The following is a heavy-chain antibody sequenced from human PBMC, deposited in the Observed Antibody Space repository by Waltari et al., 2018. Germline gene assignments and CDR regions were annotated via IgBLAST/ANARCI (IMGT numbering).Heavy chain of an antibody. D-gene: IGHD1-26*01. Sequence: QVQLVQSGAEVKKPGSSVKVSCKASGGTFSRYAISWVRQDPGQGLEWMGGIIPIFGTANYDQKCQGIGTITTHESTSTAYMELSSLRSEDTAVYYCASWRELYSNWFDPWGQGTLVTVSS. CDR1: GGTFSRYA. V-gene: IGHV1-69*05. J-gene: IGHJ5*02. CDR3: ASWRELYSNWFDP. CDR2: IIPIFGTA.